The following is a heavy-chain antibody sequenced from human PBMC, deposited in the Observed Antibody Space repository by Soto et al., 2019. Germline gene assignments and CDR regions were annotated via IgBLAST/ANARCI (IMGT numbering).Heavy chain of an antibody. CDR2: IDRDGSNK. CDR3: ARDDEGGSYCDLGY. D-gene: IGHD3-10*01. V-gene: IGHV3-74*01. Sequence: GGSLRLSCAASGFSFSSYWMYWVRQAPGKGLVWVSRIDRDGSNKYYADSVKGRFSISRGNSKNTLYLQMNSLRDEDTAVYYCARDDEGGSYCDLGYWGQGTQVTVSS. J-gene: IGHJ4*02. CDR1: GFSFSSYW.